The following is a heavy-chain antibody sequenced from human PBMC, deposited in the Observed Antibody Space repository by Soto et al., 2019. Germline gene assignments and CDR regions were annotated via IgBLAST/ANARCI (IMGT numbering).Heavy chain of an antibody. D-gene: IGHD3-10*01. J-gene: IGHJ4*02. CDR3: AREVQVHTPAFVY. Sequence: QVQLVQSGAEMKKPGSSVKVSCQSSGGTFNTYAMNWVRQAPGQGPEWMGDISPMFGAANYAPKFQGRLTITADDPTGTSYMQLRSLTSEDTALYFCAREVQVHTPAFVYWGQGTLVTVSS. V-gene: IGHV1-69*19. CDR2: ISPMFGAA. CDR1: GGTFNTYA.